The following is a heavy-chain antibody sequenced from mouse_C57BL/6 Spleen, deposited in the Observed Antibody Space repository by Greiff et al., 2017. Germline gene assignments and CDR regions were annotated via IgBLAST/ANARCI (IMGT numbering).Heavy chain of an antibody. CDR1: GYTFTSYW. V-gene: IGHV1-69*01. CDR3: ARSAVGYYAMDY. D-gene: IGHD3-3*01. CDR2: IDPSDSYT. Sequence: QVQLKQPGAELVMPGASVKLSCKASGYTFTSYWMHWVKQRPGQGLEWIGEIDPSDSYTNYNQKFKGKSTLTVDKSSSTAYMQLSSLTSEDSAVYYCARSAVGYYAMDYWGQGTSVTVSS. J-gene: IGHJ4*01.